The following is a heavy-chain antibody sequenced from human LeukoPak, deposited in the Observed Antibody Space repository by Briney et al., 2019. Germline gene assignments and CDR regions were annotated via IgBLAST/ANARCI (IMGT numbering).Heavy chain of an antibody. V-gene: IGHV3-9*01. CDR1: GFTFDDYA. J-gene: IGHJ6*02. D-gene: IGHD3-10*01. CDR3: AKDIGVRGVIYQFDYYYYGMDV. Sequence: GRSLRLSCAASGFTFDDYAMHWVRQAPGKGLEWVSGISWNSGSIGYADSVKGRFTISRDNAKNSLYLQMNSLRAEDTALYYCAKDIGVRGVIYQFDYYYYGMDVWGQGTTVTVSS. CDR2: ISWNSGSI.